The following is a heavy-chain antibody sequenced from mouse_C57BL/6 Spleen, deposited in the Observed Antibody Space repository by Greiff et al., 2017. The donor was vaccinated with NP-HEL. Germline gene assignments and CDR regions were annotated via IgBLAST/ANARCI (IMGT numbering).Heavy chain of an antibody. CDR3: ARPPYYDYDEYYFDY. J-gene: IGHJ2*01. Sequence: EVHLVESGGDLVKPGGSLKLSCAASGFTFSSYGMSWVRQTPDKRLEWVATISSGGSYTYYPDSVKGRFTISRDNAKNTLYLQMSSLKSEDTAMYYCARPPYYDYDEYYFDYWGQGTTLTVSS. CDR1: GFTFSSYG. D-gene: IGHD2-4*01. CDR2: ISSGGSYT. V-gene: IGHV5-6*01.